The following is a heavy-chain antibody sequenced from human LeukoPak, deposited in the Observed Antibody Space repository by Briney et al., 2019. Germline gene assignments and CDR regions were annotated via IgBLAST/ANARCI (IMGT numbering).Heavy chain of an antibody. CDR2: IIPIFGTA. V-gene: IGHV1-69*13. CDR3: ARVRLRYFDWLPTQVYYYYYMDV. CDR1: GGTFSSYA. J-gene: IGHJ6*03. Sequence: AASVKVSCKASGGTFSSYAISWVRQAPGQGLEWMGGIIPIFGTANYAQKFQGRVTITADESTSTAYMELSSLRSEDTAVYYCARVRLRYFDWLPTQVYYYYYMDVWGKGTTVTISS. D-gene: IGHD3-9*01.